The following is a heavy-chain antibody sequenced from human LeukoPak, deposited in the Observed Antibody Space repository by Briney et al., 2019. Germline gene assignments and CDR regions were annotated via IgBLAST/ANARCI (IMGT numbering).Heavy chain of an antibody. CDR1: GFTFSSYA. V-gene: IGHV3-23*01. J-gene: IGHJ4*02. CDR3: TKDRIGSGSYPFDY. D-gene: IGHD3-10*01. CDR2: ITGSGGTT. Sequence: PGGPLRLSCAASGFTFSSYAMSWVRQAPGKGLEWVSAITGSGGTTYYAGSVKGRFTISRGNSKNTLYLQMRNLRAEDTAFYYCTKDRIGSGSYPFDYWGQGTLVTVSS.